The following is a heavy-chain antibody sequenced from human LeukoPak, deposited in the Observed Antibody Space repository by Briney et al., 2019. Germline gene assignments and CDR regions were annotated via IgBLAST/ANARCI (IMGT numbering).Heavy chain of an antibody. D-gene: IGHD3-22*01. Sequence: GGSLRLSCAASGFTFSSYSMNWVRQAPGKGLEWVSSISSSSSYIYYADSVKGRFTISRDNAKNSLYLQMNSLRAEDTAVYYCARVGVGYDSSYYFDYCGQGTLVTVSS. V-gene: IGHV3-21*01. CDR2: ISSSSSYI. J-gene: IGHJ4*02. CDR3: ARVGVGYDSSYYFDY. CDR1: GFTFSSYS.